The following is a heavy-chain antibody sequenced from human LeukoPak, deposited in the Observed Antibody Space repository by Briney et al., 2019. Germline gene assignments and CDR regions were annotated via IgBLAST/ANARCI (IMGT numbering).Heavy chain of an antibody. J-gene: IGHJ4*02. D-gene: IGHD3-22*01. V-gene: IGHV1-2*02. CDR3: ARADPNYYDSSGSFDY. Sequence: ASVKVSCKASGYTFTGYYMHWVRQAPGQGLEWMGWINPNSGGTNYAQKFQGRVTMTRDTSISTAYMELSRLRSDDTAVYYCARADPNYYDSSGSFDYWGQGTLVTVSS. CDR1: GYTFTGYY. CDR2: INPNSGGT.